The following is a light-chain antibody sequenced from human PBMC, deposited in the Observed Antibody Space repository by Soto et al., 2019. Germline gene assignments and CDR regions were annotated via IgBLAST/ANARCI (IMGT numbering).Light chain of an antibody. J-gene: IGLJ2*01. CDR1: SSNIGSNT. Sequence: QSVLTQPPSASGTPGQRATISCSGSSSNIGSNTVNWYQQLPGTAPKLLIYSNNQRPSGVPDRFSGSKSGTSASLAISGLQSEDEADYYCAAWDDSLNCVVFGGGTKLTVL. V-gene: IGLV1-44*01. CDR3: AAWDDSLNCVV. CDR2: SNN.